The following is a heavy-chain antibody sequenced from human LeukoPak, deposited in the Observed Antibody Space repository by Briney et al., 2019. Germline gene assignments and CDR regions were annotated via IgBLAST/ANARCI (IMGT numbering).Heavy chain of an antibody. V-gene: IGHV4-38-2*02. Sequence: PSETLSLTCTVSGYSISSGYYWGWIRQPPGKGLEWIGEISHSGSTNYNPSLKSRVTISVDTSKNQFSLKLSSVTAADTAVYYCAARITGTLGANWGQGTMVTVSS. CDR1: GYSISSGYY. J-gene: IGHJ3*01. CDR2: ISHSGST. CDR3: AARITGTLGAN. D-gene: IGHD1-7*01.